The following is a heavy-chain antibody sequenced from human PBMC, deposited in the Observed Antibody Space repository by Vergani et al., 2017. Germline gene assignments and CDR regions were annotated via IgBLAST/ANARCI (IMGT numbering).Heavy chain of an antibody. D-gene: IGHD3-3*01. V-gene: IGHV1-2*06. CDR1: GYTFTGYY. CDR2: INPNSGGT. CDR3: ARVEDYDFWSGYYLSWFGP. J-gene: IGHJ5*02. Sequence: QVQLVQSGAEVKKPGASVKVSCKASGYTFTGYYMHWVRQAPGQGLEWMGRINPNSGGTNYAQKFQGRVTMTRDTSISPAYMELSRLRSDDTAVYYCARVEDYDFWSGYYLSWFGPWGQGTLVTVSS.